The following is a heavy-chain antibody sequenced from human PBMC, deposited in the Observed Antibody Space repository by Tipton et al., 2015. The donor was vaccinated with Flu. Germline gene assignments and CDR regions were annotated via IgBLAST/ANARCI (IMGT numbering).Heavy chain of an antibody. V-gene: IGHV4-31*03. J-gene: IGHJ4*02. CDR3: ARRNYYGSGSYYDY. CDR2: IYYSGST. D-gene: IGHD3-10*01. Sequence: TLSLTCTVSGGSISSGGYYWSWIRQHPGKGLEWIGYIYYSGSTYYNPSLKGRVTISVDTSKNQFSLKLSSVTAADTAVYYCARRNYYGSGSYYDYWGQGTLVTVSS. CDR1: GGSISSGGYY.